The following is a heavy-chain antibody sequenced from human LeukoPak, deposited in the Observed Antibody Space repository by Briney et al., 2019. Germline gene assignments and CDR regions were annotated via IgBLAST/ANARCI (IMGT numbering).Heavy chain of an antibody. V-gene: IGHV4-34*01. CDR2: INHSGST. J-gene: IGHJ4*02. CDR3: ARSGYIEVAGPLCFDY. Sequence: SETLSLTCAVYGGSFSGYYWSWIRQPPGKGLEWIGEINHSGSTNYNPSLKSRVTISVDTSKNQFSLKLSSVTAADTAVYYCARSGYIEVAGPLCFDYWGQGTLVTVSS. D-gene: IGHD6-19*01. CDR1: GGSFSGYY.